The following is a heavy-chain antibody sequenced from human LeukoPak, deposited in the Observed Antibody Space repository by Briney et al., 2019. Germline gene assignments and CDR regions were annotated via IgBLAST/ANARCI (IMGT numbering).Heavy chain of an antibody. V-gene: IGHV3-33*01. Sequence: GRSLRLSCAASGFTFSSYGMHWVRQAPGKGLEWVAVIWYDGSNKYYADSVKGRFTISRDNSKNTLYLQMNSLRAEDTAVYYCARLRLGELSHDYWGQGTLVTVSS. CDR1: GFTFSSYG. J-gene: IGHJ4*02. CDR3: ARLRLGELSHDY. D-gene: IGHD3-16*02. CDR2: IWYDGSNK.